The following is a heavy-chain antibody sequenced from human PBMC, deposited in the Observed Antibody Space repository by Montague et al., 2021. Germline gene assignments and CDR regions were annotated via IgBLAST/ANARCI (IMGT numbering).Heavy chain of an antibody. CDR3: ARRGSLVATGYWFDP. Sequence: QSGAEVKKPGESLKISCQGSGFSISDYWIAWVRQMPGRGLEWLGIIYPRDSDTRYNPSFQSQDSISADKVINTAYVQWSSLTASDTAIYYCARRGSLVATGYWFDPWGQGTLVTVSS. J-gene: IGHJ5*02. D-gene: IGHD1-1*01. CDR1: GFSISDYW. V-gene: IGHV5-51*01. CDR2: IYPRDSDT.